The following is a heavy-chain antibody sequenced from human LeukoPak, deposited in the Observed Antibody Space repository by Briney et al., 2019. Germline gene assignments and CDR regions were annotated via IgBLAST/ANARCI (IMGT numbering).Heavy chain of an antibody. Sequence: PEGTLRLSCAVSGITSNTYAMSWVRQAPGKGLEWVSVISDSGDNIYYADSVKGRFTISRDNSKNGLHLQMNSLRPEDTAIYYCAREGFTSTWLYYYYYMDVWGKGTTVTVSS. J-gene: IGHJ6*03. CDR1: GITSNTYA. CDR2: ISDSGDNI. CDR3: AREGFTSTWLYYYYYMDV. D-gene: IGHD6-13*01. V-gene: IGHV3-23*01.